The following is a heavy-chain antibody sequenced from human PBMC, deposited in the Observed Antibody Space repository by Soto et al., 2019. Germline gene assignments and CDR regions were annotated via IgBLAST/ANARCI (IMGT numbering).Heavy chain of an antibody. J-gene: IGHJ4*02. CDR2: IWLDGSNE. CDR3: VQSPRPHLDYLLRSVY. Sequence: PGGSLRLSCAASGFTFSSYGSYGMHWVRQAPGKGLEWVAVIWLDGSNEYYADSVKGRFTVSRDNSKNTLYLQMNSLRAEDTVVYYCVQSPRPHLDYLLRSVYWGQGTLVTGSS. D-gene: IGHD3-16*01. CDR1: GFTFSSYGSYG. V-gene: IGHV3-33*01.